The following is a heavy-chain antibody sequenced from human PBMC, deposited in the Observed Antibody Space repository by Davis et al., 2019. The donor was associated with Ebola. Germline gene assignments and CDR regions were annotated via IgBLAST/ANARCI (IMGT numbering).Heavy chain of an antibody. CDR2: ISSSSSYI. J-gene: IGHJ4*02. CDR3: ATNSMTELSFDH. D-gene: IGHD2-21*02. CDR1: GFTFSSYS. V-gene: IGHV3-21*04. Sequence: PGGSLRLSCVAPGFTFSSYSMNWVRQAPGKGLEWVSCISSSSSYIYYADSVKGRFTLSRDNAKNSLYLQMNSLRAEDTAFYYCATNSMTELSFDHWGQGTLVSVSS.